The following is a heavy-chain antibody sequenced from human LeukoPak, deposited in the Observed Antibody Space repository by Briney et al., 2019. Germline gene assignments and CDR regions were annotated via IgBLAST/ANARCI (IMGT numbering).Heavy chain of an antibody. D-gene: IGHD4-11*01. CDR3: ARGDDYRTFDY. CDR2: INSAGSIT. Sequence: GGSLRLSCAASGFTFSNYWMHWVRQGPGKGLVWVSRINSAGSITNYADSVKGRFTISRENDKNTVYLQMNSLRAEDTAVYYCARGDDYRTFDYSGQGTLVTVSS. V-gene: IGHV3-74*01. J-gene: IGHJ4*02. CDR1: GFTFSNYW.